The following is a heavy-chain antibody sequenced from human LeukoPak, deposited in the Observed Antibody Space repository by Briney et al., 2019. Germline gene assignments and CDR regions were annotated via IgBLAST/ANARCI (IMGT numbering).Heavy chain of an antibody. CDR1: GGSISSYY. V-gene: IGHV4-59*12. CDR3: ASDSAKAPKFQFDY. D-gene: IGHD2-15*01. Sequence: SETLSLTCSISGGSISSYYWSWIRQPPGKGLEWVGYIYYSGSTNYNPSLKSRVTISVDTSKNQFSLKLSSVTAADTAVYYCASDSAKAPKFQFDYWGQGTLVTVSS. CDR2: IYYSGST. J-gene: IGHJ4*02.